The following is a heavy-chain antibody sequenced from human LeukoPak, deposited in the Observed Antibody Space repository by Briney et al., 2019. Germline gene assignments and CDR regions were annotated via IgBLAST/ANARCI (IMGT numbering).Heavy chain of an antibody. V-gene: IGHV4-39*01. CDR1: GDSISSSSYC. Sequence: PSETLSLTCTVSGDSISSSSYCWGWIRQPPGKGLEWIGSIYYSGSTYYNPSLKSRVTISVDTSKNQFSLKLSSVTAADTAVYYCQFGGYSGYTFDYWGQGTLVTVSS. CDR3: QFGGYSGYTFDY. J-gene: IGHJ4*02. CDR2: IYYSGST. D-gene: IGHD5-12*01.